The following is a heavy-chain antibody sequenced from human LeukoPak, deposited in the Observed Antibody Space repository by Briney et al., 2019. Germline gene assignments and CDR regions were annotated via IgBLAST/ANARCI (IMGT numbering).Heavy chain of an antibody. CDR1: GYTFTGYY. D-gene: IGHD7-27*01. Sequence: GASVKVSCKASGYTFTGYYIHWVRQAPGQGLEWMGWINPDSGGTIYVQKFQGRVTMTRDSPISTVCMELSRLSSDDTAVYYCARGPNWGLDYWGQGTLVTVSS. J-gene: IGHJ4*02. CDR3: ARGPNWGLDY. CDR2: INPDSGGT. V-gene: IGHV1-2*02.